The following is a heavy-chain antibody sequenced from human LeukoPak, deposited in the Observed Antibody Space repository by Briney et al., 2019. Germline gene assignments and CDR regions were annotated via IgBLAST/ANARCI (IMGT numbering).Heavy chain of an antibody. D-gene: IGHD3-10*01. V-gene: IGHV4-34*01. CDR2: INHSGST. J-gene: IGHJ5*01. CDR1: GGSISSYY. Sequence: SETLSLTCTVSGGSISSYYWSWIRQPPGKGLEWIGEINHSGSTNYNPSLKSRLSISLDTSKNQFALRLNSVTAADTAVYYCARGLPIISMLRGVKPSVMFDSWGQGTLVTVSS. CDR3: ARGLPIISMLRGVKPSVMFDS.